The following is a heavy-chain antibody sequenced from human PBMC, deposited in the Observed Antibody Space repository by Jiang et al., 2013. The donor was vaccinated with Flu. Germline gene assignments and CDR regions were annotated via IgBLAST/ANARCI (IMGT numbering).Heavy chain of an antibody. CDR3: ARLRFLEWWMDV. CDR1: GGSIGSGDYY. CDR2: IYRSGST. J-gene: IGHJ6*02. V-gene: IGHV4-30-4*01. D-gene: IGHD3-3*01. Sequence: GSGLVKPSQTLSLTCTVSGGSIGSGDYYGSWIRQPPGKGLEWIGYIYRSGSTCYNPSLKSRVSISVDTSKNQFSLKLTSVTAADTAVYYCARLRFLEWWMDVWGQGTTVTVS.